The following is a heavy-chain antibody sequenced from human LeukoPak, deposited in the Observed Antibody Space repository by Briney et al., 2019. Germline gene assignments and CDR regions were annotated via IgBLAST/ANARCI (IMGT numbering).Heavy chain of an antibody. D-gene: IGHD3-10*01. J-gene: IGHJ3*02. CDR1: GFTFSSYW. CDR3: AKERSMVRGVSDDAFDI. Sequence: GGSLRLSCAASGFTFSSYWMSWVRQAPGKGLEWVANIKQDGSEKYYVDSVKGRFTISRDNSKNTLYLQMNSLRAEDTAVYYCAKERSMVRGVSDDAFDIWGQGTMVTVSS. V-gene: IGHV3-7*03. CDR2: IKQDGSEK.